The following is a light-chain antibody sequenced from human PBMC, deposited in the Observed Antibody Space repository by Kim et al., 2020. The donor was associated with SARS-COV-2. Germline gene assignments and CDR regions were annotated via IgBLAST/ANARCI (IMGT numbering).Light chain of an antibody. CDR2: DVS. V-gene: IGLV2-11*01. Sequence: GQSVTISCTGTSSDVGGYNYVSWYQQHPGKAPKLVIYDVSKRPSGVPDRFSGSKSGNTASLTISGLQAEDEADYYCCSYAGSYGVVFGGGTKLTVL. J-gene: IGLJ2*01. CDR1: SSDVGGYNY. CDR3: CSYAGSYGVV.